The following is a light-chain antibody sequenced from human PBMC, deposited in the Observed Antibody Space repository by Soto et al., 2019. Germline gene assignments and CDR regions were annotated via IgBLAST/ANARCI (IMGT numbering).Light chain of an antibody. CDR2: GAS. CDR1: QSISTW. J-gene: IGKJ1*01. CDR3: EKEKSYSWV. V-gene: IGKV1-5*01. Sequence: DIQMTQSPSTLAGSVGDRVTITCRASQSISTWLAWYQQKPGKAPKLLIYGASTLERGEPARFSGRGSRTDCSLTLSSLQSEDLATFYFEKEKSYSWVLGQGTKVDIK.